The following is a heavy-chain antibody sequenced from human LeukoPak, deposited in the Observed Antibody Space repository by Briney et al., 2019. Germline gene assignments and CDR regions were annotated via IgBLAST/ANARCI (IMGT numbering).Heavy chain of an antibody. J-gene: IGHJ5*01. D-gene: IGHD6-19*01. Sequence: PGGSLRLSCAASGFAFSFYAMSWLRQPPGKGLEWVSTINANSVTTYYAASVRGRFTISRDNSKNTLYLQLNTRRAEDTALYYWAKPISGGLAVTADWFDPWGQGTLVVVSS. CDR1: GFAFSFYA. CDR2: INANSVTT. V-gene: IGHV3-23*01. CDR3: AKPISGGLAVTADWFDP.